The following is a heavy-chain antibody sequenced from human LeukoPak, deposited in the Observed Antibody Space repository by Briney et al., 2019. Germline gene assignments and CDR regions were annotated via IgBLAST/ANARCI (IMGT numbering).Heavy chain of an antibody. Sequence: PGGSLRLSCIGSGFTFFNYGMSWVRQAPGKGLEWVSSISGSGDEIYYADSVKGRFTISRDNSKNKVYLQMKSLTAEDTAVYYCAKQGYTTSWLYFDYWGLGTLVTVSS. CDR1: GFTFFNYG. J-gene: IGHJ4*02. CDR3: AKQGYTTSWLYFDY. V-gene: IGHV3-23*01. CDR2: ISGSGDEI. D-gene: IGHD2-8*01.